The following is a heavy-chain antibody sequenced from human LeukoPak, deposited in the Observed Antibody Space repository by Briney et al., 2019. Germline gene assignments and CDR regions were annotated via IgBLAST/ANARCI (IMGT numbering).Heavy chain of an antibody. Sequence: ASETLSLTCAVYGGSFGGYYWSWIRQPPGKGLEWIGEINHSGSTNYNPSLKSRVTISVDTSENQFSLKLSSVTAADTAVYYCARKEYSSSWFSSWGQGTLVTVSS. D-gene: IGHD6-13*01. J-gene: IGHJ5*01. CDR3: ARKEYSSSWFSS. CDR2: INHSGST. CDR1: GGSFGGYY. V-gene: IGHV4-34*01.